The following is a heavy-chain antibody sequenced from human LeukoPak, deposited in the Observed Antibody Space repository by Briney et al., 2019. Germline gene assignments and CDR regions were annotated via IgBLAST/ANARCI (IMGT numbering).Heavy chain of an antibody. D-gene: IGHD3-22*01. CDR3: VRGLYDSSIYRAFHI. Sequence: SSETLSLTCTVSGASISSHSWSWIRLPAGKGLEWIGRIYASGSTNSNPSLKSRVTMSVDTSKNQFSLMLSSVTAADTAVYYCVRGLYDSSIYRAFHIWGQGTMVTVSS. V-gene: IGHV4-4*07. J-gene: IGHJ3*02. CDR1: GASISSHS. CDR2: IYASGST.